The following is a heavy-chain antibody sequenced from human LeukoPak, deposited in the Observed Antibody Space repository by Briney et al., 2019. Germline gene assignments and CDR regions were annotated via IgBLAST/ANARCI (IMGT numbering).Heavy chain of an antibody. D-gene: IGHD3-16*01. CDR1: GDSVSSGSYY. CDR3: ARLGGSRWISWSHP. CDR2: IYYTGST. J-gene: IGHJ5*02. Sequence: PETLSLTCSVSGDSVSSGSYYWAWIRQPPGKGLEWIGNIYYTGSTSYNPFLKSRVTISVDTSKNQFSLNLSSLTAADTAVYFCARLGGSRWISWSHPWGQGTLVTVSS. V-gene: IGHV4-39*07.